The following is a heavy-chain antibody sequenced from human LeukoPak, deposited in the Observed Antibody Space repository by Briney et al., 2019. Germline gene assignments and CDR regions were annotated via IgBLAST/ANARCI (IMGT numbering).Heavy chain of an antibody. V-gene: IGHV3-23*01. CDR1: GFTFNSYA. D-gene: IGHD3-22*01. J-gene: IGHJ4*02. CDR2: ISGSGGST. Sequence: PGGSLRLSCAASGFTFNSYAMSWVRRAPGKGLEWVSAISGSGGSTYYADSVKGRFTISRDNSKNTLYLQMNSLRAEDTAVYYCANMYYYDSSGYYGDPFDYWGQGTLVTVSS. CDR3: ANMYYYDSSGYYGDPFDY.